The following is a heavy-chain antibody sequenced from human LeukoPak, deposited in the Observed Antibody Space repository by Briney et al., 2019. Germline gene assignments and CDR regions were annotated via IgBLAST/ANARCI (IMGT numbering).Heavy chain of an antibody. CDR1: GFSFSNYA. V-gene: IGHV3-23*01. CDR2: ISGNGGST. Sequence: GGSLRLSCTVSGFSFSNYAMSWVRQAPGKGLEWVSAISGNGGSTFDADSVKGRFTISRHNSKNTLYLQMNSLRAEDTAIYYCAKDVFELYDIYDHWGQGTLVTVSS. D-gene: IGHD3-9*01. CDR3: AKDVFELYDIYDH. J-gene: IGHJ4*02.